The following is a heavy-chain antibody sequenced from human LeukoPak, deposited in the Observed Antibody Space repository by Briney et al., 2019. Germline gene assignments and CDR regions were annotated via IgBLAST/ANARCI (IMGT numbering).Heavy chain of an antibody. Sequence: SETLSLTCTVSGASMNNNYWTWIRQPPGKGLEWVGYIYYSGSPNYIPSLNPSLNSRVTISLDTSKNQFSLRLTSVTAADTAIYYCSRESGAFCPFGYWGQGTLVIVPP. CDR1: GASMNNNY. J-gene: IGHJ4*02. CDR2: IYYSGSP. V-gene: IGHV4-59*12. D-gene: IGHD1-26*01. CDR3: SRESGAFCPFGY.